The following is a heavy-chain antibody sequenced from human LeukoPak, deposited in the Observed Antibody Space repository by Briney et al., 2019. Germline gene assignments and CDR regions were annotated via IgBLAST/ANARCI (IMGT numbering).Heavy chain of an antibody. V-gene: IGHV3-48*03. CDR3: AELSITMIGGV. D-gene: IGHD3-10*02. CDR1: GFTFDDYG. CDR2: ISSSGSTI. Sequence: GGSLRLPCAASGFTFDDYGMSWVRHAPGKGLEWVSYISSSGSTIYYADSVKGRFTISRDNAKNSLYLQMNSLRAEDTAVYYCAELSITMIGGVWGKGTTVTISS. J-gene: IGHJ6*04.